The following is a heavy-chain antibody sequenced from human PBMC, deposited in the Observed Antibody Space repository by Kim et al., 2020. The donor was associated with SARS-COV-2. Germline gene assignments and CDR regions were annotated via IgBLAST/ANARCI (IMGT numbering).Heavy chain of an antibody. CDR1: GYSFTSYG. CDR3: ARDREYGGGHLDY. Sequence: ASVKVSCKASGYSFTSYGITWVRQAPGQGPEWMGWISTYSGDTNFAQKLRDRVTMTTDTSTSTAYMELRNLASDDTAVYYCARDREYGGGHLDYWGQGTLVTVSS. J-gene: IGHJ4*02. D-gene: IGHD3-16*02. CDR2: ISTYSGDT. V-gene: IGHV1-18*01.